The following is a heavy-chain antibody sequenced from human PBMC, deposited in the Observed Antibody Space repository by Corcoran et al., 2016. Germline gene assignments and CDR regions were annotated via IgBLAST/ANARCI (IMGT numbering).Heavy chain of an antibody. CDR2: ISYDGSNK. J-gene: IGHJ4*02. V-gene: IGHV3-30*03. CDR3: NLERGSYI. Sequence: QVQLVESGGGVVQPGRSLRLSCAASGFTFSSYGMHWVRQAPGKGLEWVAVISYDGSNKYYADSVKGRFTISRDKSTNTLYLQMHSLRAEDTAVYYCNLERGSYIWGQGTLVTVSS. D-gene: IGHD1-26*01. CDR1: GFTFSSYG.